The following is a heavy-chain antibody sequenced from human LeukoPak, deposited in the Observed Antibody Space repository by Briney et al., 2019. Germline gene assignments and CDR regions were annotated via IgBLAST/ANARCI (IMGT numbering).Heavy chain of an antibody. CDR2: IIPIFGTA. V-gene: IGHV1-69*05. J-gene: IGHJ4*02. Sequence: EASVKVSCKASGGTFSSYAISWVRQAPGQGLEWMGGIIPIFGTANYAQKFQGRVTITTDESTSTAYMELSSLRSEDTAVYYCARDYYDSSGPVDWGQGTLVTVSS. CDR1: GGTFSSYA. CDR3: ARDYYDSSGPVD. D-gene: IGHD3-22*01.